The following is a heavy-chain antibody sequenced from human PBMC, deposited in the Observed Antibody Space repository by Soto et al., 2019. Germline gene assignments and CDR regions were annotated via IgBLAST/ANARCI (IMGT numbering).Heavy chain of an antibody. CDR2: IQPRDSDT. D-gene: IGHD6-19*01. CDR1: GYMFTRNW. J-gene: IGHJ4*02. Sequence: GASLKISCKASGYMFTRNWIGWVRPIPGKDLEWMGIIQPRDSDTRYSPSFQGQVTISADKSTSTAYLQWSSLKASDTAMYYCARCSIGVAGPLDHWGQGPLVTVFS. CDR3: ARCSIGVAGPLDH. V-gene: IGHV5-51*01.